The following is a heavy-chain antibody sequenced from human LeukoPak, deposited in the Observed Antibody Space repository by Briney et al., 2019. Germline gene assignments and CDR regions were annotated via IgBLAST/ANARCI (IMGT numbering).Heavy chain of an antibody. V-gene: IGHV3-30-3*01. J-gene: IGHJ4*02. CDR3: ARDINGESFDY. CDR2: ISYVGSDK. Sequence: SVPLSCAASGFTFSSYAMHWVRPPPAKGLHWVAVISYVGSDKNYADSVKGRFTISGDNSKNTLYLQMSSLRAEDTAVYYCARDINGESFDYWGQGTLVTVSS. D-gene: IGHD7-27*01. CDR1: GFTFSSYA.